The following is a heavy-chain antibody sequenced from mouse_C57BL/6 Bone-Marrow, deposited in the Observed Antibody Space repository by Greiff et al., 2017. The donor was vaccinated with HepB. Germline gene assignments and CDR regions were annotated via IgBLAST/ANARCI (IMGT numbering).Heavy chain of an antibody. CDR3: ARGYDYDGAMDY. J-gene: IGHJ4*01. D-gene: IGHD2-4*01. CDR1: GYSITSGYY. Sequence: VQLKESGPGLVKPSQSLSLTCSVTGYSITSGYYWNWIRQFPGNKLEWMGYISYDGSNNYNPSLKNRISITRDTSKNQFFLKLNSVTTEDTATYYCARGYDYDGAMDYWGQGTSVTVSS. V-gene: IGHV3-6*01. CDR2: ISYDGSN.